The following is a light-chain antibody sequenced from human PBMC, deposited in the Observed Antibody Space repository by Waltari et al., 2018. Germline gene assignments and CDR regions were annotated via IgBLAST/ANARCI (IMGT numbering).Light chain of an antibody. V-gene: IGKV3-11*01. CDR2: DAS. J-gene: IGKJ2*03. CDR3: QQRSIRPPAYS. Sequence: EIVLTQSPATLCLSPGERVTLSCRASQSGKNYLAWYQQKPGQAPRLLIYDASSRATGIPARFSGNGSGTDFTLTISSLEAEDFAVYYCQQRSIRPPAYSFGQGTRLEIK. CDR1: QSGKNY.